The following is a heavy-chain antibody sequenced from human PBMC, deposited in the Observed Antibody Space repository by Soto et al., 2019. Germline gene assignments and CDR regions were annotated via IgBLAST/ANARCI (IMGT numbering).Heavy chain of an antibody. CDR3: ARVVGSGYYLWPFDY. D-gene: IGHD3-22*01. CDR2: MSPNSGNT. CDR1: GYTLTSYD. V-gene: IGHV1-18*01. Sequence: ASVKVSCKAAGYTLTSYDISWVRQATGQGLEWMGWMSPNSGNTNYAQKLQGRVTMTTDTSTSTAYMELRSLRSDDTAVYYCARVVGSGYYLWPFDYWGQGTLVTVSS. J-gene: IGHJ4*02.